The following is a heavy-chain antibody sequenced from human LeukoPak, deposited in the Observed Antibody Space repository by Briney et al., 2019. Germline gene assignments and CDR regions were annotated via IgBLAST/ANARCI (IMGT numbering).Heavy chain of an antibody. Sequence: ASVKVSCKASGYTFTGYYMHWVRQAPGQGLEWMGWINPNSGGTNYAQKFRGRVTMTRDTSISTAYMELSRLRSDDTAVYYCARARYSYGFPNWFDPWGQGTLVTVSS. D-gene: IGHD5-18*01. V-gene: IGHV1-2*02. J-gene: IGHJ5*02. CDR2: INPNSGGT. CDR3: ARARYSYGFPNWFDP. CDR1: GYTFTGYY.